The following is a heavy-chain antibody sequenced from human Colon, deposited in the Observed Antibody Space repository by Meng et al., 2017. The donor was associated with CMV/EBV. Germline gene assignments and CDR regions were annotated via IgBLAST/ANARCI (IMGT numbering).Heavy chain of an antibody. V-gene: IGHV3-74*01. D-gene: IGHD1-26*01. CDR2: LSADGRGT. J-gene: IGHJ5*02. Sequence: GGSLRLSCTASGFVFSSHPMHWVRQAPGKGLVWLSRLSADGRGTTYSDSVKGRFTISRDNAKNTLYLQMSDLTTEDTAVYYCGRGQEQLLFRWFDPWGQGTLVTVSS. CDR1: GFVFSSHP. CDR3: GRGQEQLLFRWFDP.